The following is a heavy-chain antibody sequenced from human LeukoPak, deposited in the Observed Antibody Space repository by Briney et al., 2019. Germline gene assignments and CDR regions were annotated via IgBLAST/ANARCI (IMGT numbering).Heavy chain of an antibody. J-gene: IGHJ6*03. CDR1: GGSISARSYN. D-gene: IGHD3-10*01. CDR3: ARGSSYMDV. Sequence: SETLSLTCSVSGGSISARSYNWRWIRQPPGQGLEWIGNIDDTGTTHYFPSLRSRVTISRDTPNNQFSLKLSSVTAADTAVYYCARGSSYMDVWGKGTAVTVSS. V-gene: IGHV4-39*07. CDR2: IDDTGTT.